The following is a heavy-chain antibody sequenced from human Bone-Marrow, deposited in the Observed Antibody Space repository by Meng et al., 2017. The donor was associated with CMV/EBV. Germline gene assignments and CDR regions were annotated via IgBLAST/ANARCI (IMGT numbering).Heavy chain of an antibody. CDR3: AKELGTTTGFDY. J-gene: IGHJ4*02. CDR1: GFTFSSYG. D-gene: IGHD7-27*01. V-gene: IGHV3-33*06. Sequence: GGSLRLSCAASGFTFSSYGMHWVRQAPGKGLEWVAVIWYDGSNKYYADSVKGRFTISRDNSKNTLYLQMNSRRAEDTAVYYCAKELGTTTGFDYWGQGTLVTVYS. CDR2: IWYDGSNK.